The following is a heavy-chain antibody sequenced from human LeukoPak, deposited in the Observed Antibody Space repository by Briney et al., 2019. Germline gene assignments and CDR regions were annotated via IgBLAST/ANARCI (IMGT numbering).Heavy chain of an antibody. D-gene: IGHD6-13*01. Sequence: ASVKVSCKASGYTFTGYYTHWVRQAPGQGLEWMGWINPNSGGTNYAQKFQGRVTMTRDTSISTAYMELSRLRSDDTAVYYCARVSLRQQLVRYWGQGTLVTVSS. J-gene: IGHJ4*02. V-gene: IGHV1-2*02. CDR3: ARVSLRQQLVRY. CDR1: GYTFTGYY. CDR2: INPNSGGT.